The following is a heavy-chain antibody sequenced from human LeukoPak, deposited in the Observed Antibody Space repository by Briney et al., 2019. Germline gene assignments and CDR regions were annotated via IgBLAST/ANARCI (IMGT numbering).Heavy chain of an antibody. J-gene: IGHJ4*02. Sequence: PGGSLRLSCAASGFTFSSYGMHWVRQAPGKGLEWVAVIWYDGSNKYYADSVKGRFTISRDNSKNTLYLQMNSLRAEDTAVYYCASVSGYDLGYDYWGQGTLVTVSS. CDR3: ASVSGYDLGYDY. D-gene: IGHD5-12*01. CDR1: GFTFSSYG. V-gene: IGHV3-33*01. CDR2: IWYDGSNK.